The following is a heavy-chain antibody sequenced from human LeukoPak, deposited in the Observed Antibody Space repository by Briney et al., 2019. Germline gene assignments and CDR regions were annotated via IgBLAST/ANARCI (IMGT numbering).Heavy chain of an antibody. CDR3: ARDYVRGYFDR. J-gene: IGHJ4*02. Sequence: SETLSLTCTVSGVSISSYYWSWIRQPAGKGLEWIGRIYASGSTNYNPSLKSRLTMSVDTSKNQFSLKLTSVTAADTAMYYCARDYVRGYFDRWGQGTLVTVSS. D-gene: IGHD3-10*02. CDR1: GVSISSYY. V-gene: IGHV4-4*07. CDR2: IYASGST.